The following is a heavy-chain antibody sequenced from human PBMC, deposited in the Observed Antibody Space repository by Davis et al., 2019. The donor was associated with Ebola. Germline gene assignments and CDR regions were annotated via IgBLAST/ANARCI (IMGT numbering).Heavy chain of an antibody. D-gene: IGHD5-12*01. CDR3: SRAGGYDFWIDS. CDR2: IRSKAYGGTT. J-gene: IGHJ4*02. V-gene: IGHV3-49*03. Sequence: GESLKISCTASGFTFGDYAMSWFRQAPGKGLEWVGFIRSKAYGGTTEYAASVKGRFTISRDDSKSIAYLQMNSLKTEDTAVYYCSRAGGYDFWIDSWGQGALVTVSS. CDR1: GFTFGDYA.